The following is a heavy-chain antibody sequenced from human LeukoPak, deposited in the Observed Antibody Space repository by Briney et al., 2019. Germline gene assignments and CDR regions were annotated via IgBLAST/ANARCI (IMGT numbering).Heavy chain of an antibody. V-gene: IGHV3-48*04. CDR2: IGATVTTI. Sequence: PGGSLRLSCAASGFTFSSYAMSWVRQAPGKGLEWISYIGATVTTIYYAASVKGRVTISRDNAKNSLYLQMNSLRAEDTAVYYCTRGDYDDHLGDFDIWGQGTLVAVSS. J-gene: IGHJ3*02. CDR1: GFTFSSYA. CDR3: TRGDYDDHLGDFDI. D-gene: IGHD4-17*01.